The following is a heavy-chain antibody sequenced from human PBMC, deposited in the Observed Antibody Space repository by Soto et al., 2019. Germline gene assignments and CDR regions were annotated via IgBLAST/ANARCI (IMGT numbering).Heavy chain of an antibody. Sequence: VKVSCKASGGTFSSYAISWVRQAPGQGLEWMGGIIPIFGTANYAQKFQGRVTITADESTSTAYMELSSLRSEDTAVYYCARGAPENDSSGYYYLDWGQGTLVTVSS. D-gene: IGHD3-22*01. CDR2: IIPIFGTA. J-gene: IGHJ4*02. CDR1: GGTFSSYA. V-gene: IGHV1-69*01. CDR3: ARGAPENDSSGYYYLD.